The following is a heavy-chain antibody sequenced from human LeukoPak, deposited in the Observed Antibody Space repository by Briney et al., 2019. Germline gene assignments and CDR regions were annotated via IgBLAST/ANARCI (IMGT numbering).Heavy chain of an antibody. D-gene: IGHD5-12*01. CDR2: ISAYNGNT. CDR3: ARDINGYDPDH. J-gene: IGHJ4*02. Sequence: GASVKVSCKSSGYTFTCYGISWVRQAPGQGLEWMGWISAYNGNTNYAQKLQGRVTMTTDTSTSTAYMELSRLRSDDTAVYYCARDINGYDPDHWGQGTLVTVSS. V-gene: IGHV1-18*01. CDR1: GYTFTCYG.